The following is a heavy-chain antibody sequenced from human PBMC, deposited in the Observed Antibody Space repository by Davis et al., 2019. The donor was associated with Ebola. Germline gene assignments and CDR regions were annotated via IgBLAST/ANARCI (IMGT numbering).Heavy chain of an antibody. CDR2: IYHTGST. V-gene: IGHV4-4*02. Sequence: MPSETLSLTCAVSGGSISSSYWWSWVRQPPGKGLEWIGEIYHTGSTNYNPSLNSRVTISVDKSKNQFPLKLGSVTAADTAVYFCARDSEWLVQGYFDYWGQGTLVTVSS. D-gene: IGHD6-19*01. CDR1: GGSISSSYW. CDR3: ARDSEWLVQGYFDY. J-gene: IGHJ4*02.